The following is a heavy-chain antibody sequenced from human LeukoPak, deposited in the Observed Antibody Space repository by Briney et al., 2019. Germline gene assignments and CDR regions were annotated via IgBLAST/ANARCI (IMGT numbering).Heavy chain of an antibody. Sequence: GGSLRLSCAASGFTFSSYSVNWVRQAPGKGLEWVSSISSSSSYIYYADSVKGRFTISRDNAKNSLYLQMNSLRAEDTAVYYCARGPSIYYYDSSGYPYYFDHWGQGTLVTVSS. CDR3: ARGPSIYYYDSSGYPYYFDH. V-gene: IGHV3-21*01. D-gene: IGHD3-22*01. CDR2: ISSSSSYI. J-gene: IGHJ4*02. CDR1: GFTFSSYS.